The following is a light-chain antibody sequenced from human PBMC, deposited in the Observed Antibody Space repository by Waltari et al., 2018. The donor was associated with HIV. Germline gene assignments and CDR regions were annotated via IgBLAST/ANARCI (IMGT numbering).Light chain of an antibody. J-gene: IGKJ5*01. CDR3: QQYSGSRPIT. CDR2: GAS. V-gene: IGKV3-20*01. CDR1: QSVSSSY. Sequence: EIVLTQSPGPLSLSPGERATLSCRASQSVSSSYLAWYQQKPGQAPRLLIYGASSRATGIPDRFSGSGSGTDFTLTISRLEPEDFAVYFCQQYSGSRPITFGQGTRLEIK.